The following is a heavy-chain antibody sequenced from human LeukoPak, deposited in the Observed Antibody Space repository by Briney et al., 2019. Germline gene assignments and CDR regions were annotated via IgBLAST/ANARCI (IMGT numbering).Heavy chain of an antibody. V-gene: IGHV5-51*01. J-gene: IGHJ4*02. Sequence: GESLKISCKGSGYSFTSYWIGWVRQMPGKGLEWMGIIYPGDSDTRYSPSFQGQVTISADKSISTAYPQWSSLKASDTAMYYCARLGSGGDDIQPPFDYWGQGTLVTVSS. D-gene: IGHD2-21*02. CDR1: GYSFTSYW. CDR2: IYPGDSDT. CDR3: ARLGSGGDDIQPPFDY.